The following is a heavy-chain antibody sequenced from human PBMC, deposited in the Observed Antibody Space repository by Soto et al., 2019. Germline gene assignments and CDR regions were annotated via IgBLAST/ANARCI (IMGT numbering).Heavy chain of an antibody. CDR3: ARSFGWYAIDH. CDR1: SASISSEQR. J-gene: IGHJ4*02. V-gene: IGHV4-4*02. Sequence: QMQLQESGPGLVKPSETLSLTCAVSSASISSEQRWSWVRQPPGKGLEWIGEIHHSGSTNKNPSLKSRVTMSVDKSKYQFSLNLNSVTAADTAVYYCARSFGWYAIDHWGQGTLVIVSS. CDR2: IHHSGST. D-gene: IGHD6-19*01.